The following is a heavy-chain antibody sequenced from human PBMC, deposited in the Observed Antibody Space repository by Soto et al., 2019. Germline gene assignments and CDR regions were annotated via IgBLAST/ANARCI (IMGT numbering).Heavy chain of an antibody. CDR2: IYYSGST. D-gene: IGHD3-10*01. Sequence: PSETLSLTCTVSGGSISSGGYYWSWIRQHPGKGLEWIGYIYYSGSTYYNPSLKSRVTVSVDTSKNQFSLKLSSVTAADTAVYYCARDAYGSGSYYNAYYGMDVWGQGTTVTV. CDR3: ARDAYGSGSYYNAYYGMDV. V-gene: IGHV4-31*03. CDR1: GGSISSGGYY. J-gene: IGHJ6*02.